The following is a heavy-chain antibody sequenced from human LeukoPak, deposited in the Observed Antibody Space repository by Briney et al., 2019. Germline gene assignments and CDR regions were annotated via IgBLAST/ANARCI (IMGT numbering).Heavy chain of an antibody. J-gene: IGHJ6*03. V-gene: IGHV3-21*01. CDR1: GFTFNTYN. CDR3: ERDPYSGNYGDYYYYYMDV. Sequence: GGSLRLSCVASGFTFNTYNMNWVRQAPGKGLEWVSSITSSSSYIYYADSVKGRFTISRDNAKSSLYLQMNSLRDEDTAVYYCERDPYSGNYGDYYYYYMDVWGKGTTVTISS. CDR2: ITSSSSYI. D-gene: IGHD1-26*01.